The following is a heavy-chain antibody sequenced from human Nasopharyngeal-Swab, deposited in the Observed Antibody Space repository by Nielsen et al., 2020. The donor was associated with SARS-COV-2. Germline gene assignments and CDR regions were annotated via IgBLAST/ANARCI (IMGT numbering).Heavy chain of an antibody. J-gene: IGHJ3*02. D-gene: IGHD4-17*01. CDR3: ARRGAGIRGDYARGAFDI. Sequence: SETLSLTCAVYGGSFSGYYWSWIRQPPGKGLEWIGEINHSGSTNYNPSLKSRVTISVDTSKNQFSLKLSSVTAADTAVYYCARRGAGIRGDYARGAFDIWGQGTTVTVSS. CDR2: INHSGST. V-gene: IGHV4-34*01. CDR1: GGSFSGYY.